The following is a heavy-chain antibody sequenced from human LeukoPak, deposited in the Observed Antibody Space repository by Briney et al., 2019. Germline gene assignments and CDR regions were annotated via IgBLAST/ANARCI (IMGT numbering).Heavy chain of an antibody. CDR2: ISCSGSTI. V-gene: IGHV3-11*01. J-gene: IGHJ4*02. Sequence: PGGTLSLSCAASGFTFYDYYMSWLAPAPGQGLEGVSYISCSGSTIYHADSVKGPFTISRDNAKNSLYLQMNSLRAEDTAVYYCASYLCSSTSCQGASFDYWGQGTLVTVSS. CDR3: ASYLCSSTSCQGASFDY. CDR1: GFTFYDYY. D-gene: IGHD2-2*01.